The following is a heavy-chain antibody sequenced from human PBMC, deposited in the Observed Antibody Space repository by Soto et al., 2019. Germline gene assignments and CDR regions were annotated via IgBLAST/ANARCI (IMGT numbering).Heavy chain of an antibody. CDR3: ASRGIAARPGYYYYGMDV. CDR1: GFTFGDYA. Sequence: PGGSLRLSCTASGFTFGDYAMSWVRQAPGEGLEWVGFIRSQVFGGTAEHAASVKGRFTISRDDSKGIAYLQMNSLKTEDTAVYYCASRGIAARPGYYYYGMDVWGQGTTVTAP. V-gene: IGHV3-49*04. CDR2: IRSQVFGGTA. J-gene: IGHJ6*02. D-gene: IGHD6-6*01.